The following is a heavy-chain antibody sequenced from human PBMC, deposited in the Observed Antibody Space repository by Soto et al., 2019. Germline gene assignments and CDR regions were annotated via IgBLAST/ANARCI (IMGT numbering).Heavy chain of an antibody. D-gene: IGHD2-15*01. V-gene: IGHV3-7*05. CDR1: EFSFSDYW. Sequence: GGSLRLSCAASEFSFSDYWMGWVRQAPGKGLEWVANLDQGGGEKHYVDSVKGRFTISRDNAKNSMYLQMNSLRAEDTAVYYCARDCSGGSCYCFDPWGQGTLVPSPQ. CDR3: ARDCSGGSCYCFDP. CDR2: LDQGGGEK. J-gene: IGHJ5*02.